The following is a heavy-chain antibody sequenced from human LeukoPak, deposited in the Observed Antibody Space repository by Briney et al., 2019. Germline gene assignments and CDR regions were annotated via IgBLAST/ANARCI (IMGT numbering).Heavy chain of an antibody. D-gene: IGHD2-15*01. Sequence: GESLKISCKGSGYSFTSYWIGWVRQAPGQRLEWMGWINAGNGNTKYSQKFQGRVTITRDTSASTAYMELSSLRSEDTAVYYCARGLGYCSGGSCPIGWGQGTLVTVSS. CDR2: INAGNGNT. CDR3: ARGLGYCSGGSCPIG. J-gene: IGHJ4*02. CDR1: GYSFTSYW. V-gene: IGHV1-3*01.